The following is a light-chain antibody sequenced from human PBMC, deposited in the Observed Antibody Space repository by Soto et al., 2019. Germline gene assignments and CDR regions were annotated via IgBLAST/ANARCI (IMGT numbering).Light chain of an antibody. J-gene: IGKJ2*01. CDR1: QSVSSY. V-gene: IGKV3-11*01. CDR2: DAS. Sequence: EIVLTQSPATLSLSPGERATLSCRASQSVSSYLAWYQQRPGQAPRLLIYDASNRATGIPARFSGSESGTDFTLTISSLEPEDFAVYYCQQRSDWPHTFGQGTKLEIK. CDR3: QQRSDWPHT.